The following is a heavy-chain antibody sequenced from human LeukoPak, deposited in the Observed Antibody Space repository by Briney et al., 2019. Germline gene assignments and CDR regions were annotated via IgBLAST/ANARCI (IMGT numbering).Heavy chain of an antibody. V-gene: IGHV4-39*01. CDR1: GGSISGSSYY. D-gene: IGHD1-14*01. J-gene: IGHJ4*02. CDR3: ARNHPFDY. CDR2: IYYSGST. Sequence: PSETLSLTCTVSGGSISGSSYYWGWIRQPPGKGLEWIGSIYYSGSTYYNPSLKSRVTTSVDTSKNQFSLKLSSVTAADTAVYYCARNHPFDYWGQGTLVTVSS.